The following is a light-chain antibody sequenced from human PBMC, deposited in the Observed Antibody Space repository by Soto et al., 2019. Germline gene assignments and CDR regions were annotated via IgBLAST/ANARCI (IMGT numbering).Light chain of an antibody. Sequence: DIQVTQCPASLSASVGDRVTITCRASQSISSYLNCYQHKPGKAPKLLIYAASSLQTGVPSRFSGSGSGTDFTLTISSLQPEDFATYYRQQSNSTPISFGQGTRLENK. CDR2: AAS. V-gene: IGKV1-39*01. CDR3: QQSNSTPIS. CDR1: QSISSY. J-gene: IGKJ5*01.